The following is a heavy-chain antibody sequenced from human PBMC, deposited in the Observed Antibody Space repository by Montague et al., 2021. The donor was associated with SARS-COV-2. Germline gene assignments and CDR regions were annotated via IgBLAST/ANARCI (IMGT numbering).Heavy chain of an antibody. D-gene: IGHD3-9*01. V-gene: IGHV3-23*03. CDR1: GFTFSGSP. Sequence: SLRLSCAASGFTFSGSPMSWVRQAPGEGLEWVSVIHSASRRSYYGDSVEGRFTISRDNSKNTVYLQMNNLRAEDTAVYYCAKVGDIMAGFSLVSLDHWGQGILVIVSS. J-gene: IGHJ4*02. CDR3: AKVGDIMAGFSLVSLDH. CDR2: IHSASRRS.